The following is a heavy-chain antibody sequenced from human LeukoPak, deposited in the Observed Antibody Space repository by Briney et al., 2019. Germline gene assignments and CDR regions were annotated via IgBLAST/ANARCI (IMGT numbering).Heavy chain of an antibody. Sequence: GGSLRLSCAASGFTFSSYAMSWVRQAPGKGLEWVANIKQDGSEKYYVDSVKGRFTISRDNAKNSLYLQMNSLRAEDTAVYYCARDSPWSGSYYDYWGQGTLVTVSS. CDR1: GFTFSSYA. J-gene: IGHJ4*02. CDR2: IKQDGSEK. D-gene: IGHD1-26*01. V-gene: IGHV3-7*01. CDR3: ARDSPWSGSYYDY.